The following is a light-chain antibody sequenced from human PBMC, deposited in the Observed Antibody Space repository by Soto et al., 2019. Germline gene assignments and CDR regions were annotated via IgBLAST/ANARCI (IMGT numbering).Light chain of an antibody. Sequence: ALTQPASVSGSPGQSITISCTGTSSDVGGYNYVSWYQQHPGKALKLMIYYVSNRPSGVSNRFSGSKSGNTASLTISGLQAEDEADYYCSSYTSSSTYVFGTGTKVTVL. CDR1: SSDVGGYNY. CDR2: YVS. J-gene: IGLJ1*01. V-gene: IGLV2-14*01. CDR3: SSYTSSSTYV.